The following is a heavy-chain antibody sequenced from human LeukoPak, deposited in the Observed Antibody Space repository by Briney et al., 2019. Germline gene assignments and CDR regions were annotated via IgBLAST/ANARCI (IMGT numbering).Heavy chain of an antibody. CDR1: GLTFSIYR. CDR2: IRSGGTYI. J-gene: IGHJ4*02. V-gene: IGHV3-21*01. Sequence: GGSLRISCAASGLTFSIYRMHWVRQSPCQGLDLVSSIRSGGTYINYADSVKGRFTISRDDAKNSLYLQMNSLRAEDTAVYYCARDQQWLALYYFDYWGQGTLVTVSS. D-gene: IGHD6-19*01. CDR3: ARDQQWLALYYFDY.